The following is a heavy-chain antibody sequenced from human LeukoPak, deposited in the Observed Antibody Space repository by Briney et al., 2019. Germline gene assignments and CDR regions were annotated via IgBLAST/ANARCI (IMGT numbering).Heavy chain of an antibody. D-gene: IGHD6-19*01. CDR2: VNGSGDTT. J-gene: IGHJ4*02. CDR3: AKDLRAVAGRGPFDY. CDR1: GFIFSNYA. V-gene: IGHV3-23*01. Sequence: PGGSLRLSCAASGFIFSNYAMSWVRQAPGKGPEWVAAVNGSGDTTYYADSVKGRFTISRDNSKNTMYLQMNSLRAEYTAVYYCAKDLRAVAGRGPFDYWGQGTLVTVSS.